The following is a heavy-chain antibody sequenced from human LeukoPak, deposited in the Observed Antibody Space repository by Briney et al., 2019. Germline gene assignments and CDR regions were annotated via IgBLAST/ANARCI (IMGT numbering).Heavy chain of an antibody. CDR1: GGSIRSYY. CDR2: IYYSGSTNYNSGST. CDR3: ARAGARDGYTFDY. D-gene: IGHD5-24*01. V-gene: IGHV4-59*01. Sequence: SETLSLTCTVSGGSIRSYYWSWLRQPPGKGLEWIGYIYYSGSTNYNSGSTNYNPSLKSRVTISVDTSKNQFSLKLHSVTAADTALYYCARAGARDGYTFDYWGQGTVVTVSS. J-gene: IGHJ4*02.